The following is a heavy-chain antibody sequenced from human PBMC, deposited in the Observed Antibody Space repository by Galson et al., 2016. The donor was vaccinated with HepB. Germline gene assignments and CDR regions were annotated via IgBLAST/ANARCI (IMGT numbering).Heavy chain of an antibody. Sequence: SVKVSCKASGYLFTGYYMHWVRQAPGQGLEWMGRINPNTGDTVYAQSFQGRVTMTSDTSLSTSYMELITLRSDDTAVYHCAKLGGGHTPACWGQGTLVTVAS. CDR3: AKLGGGHTPAC. CDR2: INPNTGDT. V-gene: IGHV1-2*06. D-gene: IGHD1-26*01. CDR1: GYLFTGYY. J-gene: IGHJ4*02.